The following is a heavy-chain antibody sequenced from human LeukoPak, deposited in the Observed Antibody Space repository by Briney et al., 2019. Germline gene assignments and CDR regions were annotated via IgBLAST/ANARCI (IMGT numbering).Heavy chain of an antibody. D-gene: IGHD3-10*01. J-gene: IGHJ3*02. CDR3: ARSITMARVDI. CDR2: IYTGGDT. V-gene: IGHV3-53*01. Sequence: PGGSLRLSCAASGFTVSTNYLNWVRQAPGKGLGWVSIIYTGGDTYYADSVKGRFTISRDESKNTLYLQMNSLRVEDTATYYCARSITMARVDIWGQGTMVTVSS. CDR1: GFTVSTNY.